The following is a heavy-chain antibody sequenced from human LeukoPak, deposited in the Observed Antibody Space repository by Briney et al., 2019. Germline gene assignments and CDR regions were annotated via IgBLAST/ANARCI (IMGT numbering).Heavy chain of an antibody. V-gene: IGHV1-18*01. CDR1: GYTFTSYG. Sequence: GASVKVSCKAFGYTFTSYGISWVRQAPGQGLEWMGWISAYNGNTNYAQKLQGRVTMTTATSTAYMELRSLRSDDTAVYYCARDLSGSYYPYFDYWGQGTLVTVSS. CDR3: ARDLSGSYYPYFDY. J-gene: IGHJ4*02. D-gene: IGHD1-26*01. CDR2: ISAYNGNT.